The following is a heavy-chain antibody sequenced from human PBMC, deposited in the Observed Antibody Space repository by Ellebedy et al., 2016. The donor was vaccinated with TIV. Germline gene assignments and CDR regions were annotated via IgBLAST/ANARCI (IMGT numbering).Heavy chain of an antibody. Sequence: GESLKISCAASGFSFRSYWMSWVRQAPGKGLEWVANINQDATKRFYVDSVEGRFTISRDNAKNSLYLQMNSLRAEDTAVYYCATDGSYGDYLSPAHAFENWGQGTVVIVSS. CDR3: ATDGSYGDYLSPAHAFEN. CDR2: INQDATKR. D-gene: IGHD4-17*01. CDR1: GFSFRSYW. V-gene: IGHV3-7*01. J-gene: IGHJ3*02.